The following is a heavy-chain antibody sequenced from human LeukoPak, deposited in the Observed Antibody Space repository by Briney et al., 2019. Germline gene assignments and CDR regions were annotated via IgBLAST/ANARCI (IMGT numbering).Heavy chain of an antibody. V-gene: IGHV3-23*01. D-gene: IGHD2-21*02. J-gene: IGHJ6*03. CDR2: ISGSGGST. CDR1: GFTFSSYA. Sequence: GGSLRLSCAASGFTFSSYAMSWARQAPGKGLEWVSVISGSGGSTYYADSVKGRFTISRDNSKDTLNLQMNSLRAEDTAVYYCAKGVTAIYNYYYYMDVWGKGTTVTVSS. CDR3: AKGVTAIYNYYYYMDV.